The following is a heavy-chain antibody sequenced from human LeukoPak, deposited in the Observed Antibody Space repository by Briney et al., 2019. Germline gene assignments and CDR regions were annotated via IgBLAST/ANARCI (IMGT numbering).Heavy chain of an antibody. Sequence: GGSLRLSCAASGFTFNDYYMNWVRQAPGKGLEWLSSISSSGDSIYYAESVKGRFTVSRDNAKKSLDLQMNSLRVEDTAVYYCARRFWSGWSAFDIWGQGTMVTVSS. J-gene: IGHJ3*02. V-gene: IGHV3-11*04. CDR1: GFTFNDYY. CDR3: ARRFWSGWSAFDI. D-gene: IGHD3-3*01. CDR2: ISSSGDSI.